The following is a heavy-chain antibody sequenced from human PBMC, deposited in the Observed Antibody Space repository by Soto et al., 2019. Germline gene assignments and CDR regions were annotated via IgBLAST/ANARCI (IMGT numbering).Heavy chain of an antibody. J-gene: IGHJ5*02. V-gene: IGHV3-48*01. CDR2: ISNSSSTI. Sequence: PGGSLRLSCAASGFTFSSYSMNWVRQAPGKGLEWVSYISNSSSTIYYADSVKGRFTISRDNAKNSLYLQMNSLRAEDTAVYYCARVIAAAVNWFDPWGQGTLVTVSS. D-gene: IGHD6-13*01. CDR1: GFTFSSYS. CDR3: ARVIAAAVNWFDP.